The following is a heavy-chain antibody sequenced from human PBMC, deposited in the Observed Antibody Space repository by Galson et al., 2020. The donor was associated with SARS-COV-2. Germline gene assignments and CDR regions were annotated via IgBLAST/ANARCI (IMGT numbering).Heavy chain of an antibody. D-gene: IGHD4-17*01. CDR2: INHSGST. CDR1: GGSFSGYY. Sequence: SETLSLTCAVYGGSFSGYYWSWIRQPPGKGLEWIGEINHSGSTNYNPSLKSRVTISVDTSKNQFSLKLSSVTAADTAVYYCAGLTTVTYYYYYGMDVWGQGTTVTVSS. J-gene: IGHJ6*02. CDR3: AGLTTVTYYYYYGMDV. V-gene: IGHV4-34*01.